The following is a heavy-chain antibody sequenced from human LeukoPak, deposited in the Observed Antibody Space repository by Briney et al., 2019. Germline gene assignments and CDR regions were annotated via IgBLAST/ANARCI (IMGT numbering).Heavy chain of an antibody. CDR1: GFTFSNYS. CDR3: ARDYCSGPKCYFIDY. V-gene: IGHV3-48*04. J-gene: IGHJ4*02. Sequence: PGGSLRLSCAASGFTFSNYSMNWVRQAPGKGLEWVSYITSSSTVYYAGSVKGRFTISRDNAKSSLFLQMNSLRAEDTAVYYCARDYCSGPKCYFIDYWGQGALVTVSS. D-gene: IGHD2-15*01. CDR2: ITSSSTV.